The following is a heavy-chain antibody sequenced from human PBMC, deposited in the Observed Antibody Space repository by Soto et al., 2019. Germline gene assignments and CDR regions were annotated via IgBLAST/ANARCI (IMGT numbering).Heavy chain of an antibody. J-gene: IGHJ4*02. D-gene: IGHD6-19*01. CDR3: ARRTVNIRTFYSGLKTHCFDY. CDR1: GGSMSSSDYY. V-gene: IGHV4-39*01. Sequence: SETLSLTCAVSGGSMSSSDYYWGWIRRPPGKGLEWIGSIYYSGSTYYNPSLQSRVAISVDTSKNQFSLKLKSVTAADTAIYYCARRTVNIRTFYSGLKTHCFDYWGQGAPVTVSS. CDR2: IYYSGST.